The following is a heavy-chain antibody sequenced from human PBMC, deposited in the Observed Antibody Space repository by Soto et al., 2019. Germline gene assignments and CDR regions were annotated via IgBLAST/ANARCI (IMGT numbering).Heavy chain of an antibody. Sequence: GGSLRLSCAASGFTFSDYWIFWVRQTPGKGLLWVSRINSDGSSTSYADSVKGRFTISRDNTRNTVYLQMNSLRVEDAAVYYCVAGFQYWGQGALVTVSS. CDR1: GFTFSDYW. V-gene: IGHV3-74*01. CDR3: VAGFQY. CDR2: INSDGSST. J-gene: IGHJ1*01.